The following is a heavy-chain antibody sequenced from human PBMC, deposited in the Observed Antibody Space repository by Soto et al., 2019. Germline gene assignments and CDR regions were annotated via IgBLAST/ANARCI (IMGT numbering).Heavy chain of an antibody. V-gene: IGHV3-30-3*01. CDR2: ISYDGSNK. J-gene: IGHJ4*02. D-gene: IGHD3-22*01. CDR3: ARDLAYYYDSSGYYYDYFDY. Sequence: ESGGGVVQPGRSLRLSCAASGFTFSSYAMHWVRQAPGKGLEWVAVISYDGSNKYYADSVKGRFTISRDNSKNTLYLQMNSLRAEDTAVYYCARDLAYYYDSSGYYYDYFDYWGQGTLVTVSS. CDR1: GFTFSSYA.